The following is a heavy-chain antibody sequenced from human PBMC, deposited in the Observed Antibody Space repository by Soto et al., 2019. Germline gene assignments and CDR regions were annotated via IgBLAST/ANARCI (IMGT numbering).Heavy chain of an antibody. CDR3: AKSKGNYDGSGYYYAHLSSFDY. J-gene: IGHJ4*02. CDR2: IGVSGGNT. Sequence: GGSLRLSCAASGFTFSNYAMTWVRQAPGKGLEWVSTIGVSGGNTYYADSVKGRFTISRDNSKNTLFLQMSSLRAEDTAIYYCAKSKGNYDGSGYYYAHLSSFDYWGQGTLVTVSS. D-gene: IGHD3-22*01. V-gene: IGHV3-23*01. CDR1: GFTFSNYA.